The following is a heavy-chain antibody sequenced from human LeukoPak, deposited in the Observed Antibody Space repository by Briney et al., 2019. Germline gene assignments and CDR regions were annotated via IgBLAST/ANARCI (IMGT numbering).Heavy chain of an antibody. CDR2: IYTSGNT. V-gene: IGHV4-61*02. D-gene: IGHD3-3*01. J-gene: IGHJ4*02. Sequence: SQTLSLTCTVSGGSISSGSYYWSWIRQPAGKGLEWIGRIYTSGNTNYNPSLKSRVIISVDTSKNQFSLKLSSVTAADTAVYYCARGLSGFWNNYDDYWGQGTLVTVSS. CDR3: ARGLSGFWNNYDDY. CDR1: GGSISSGSYY.